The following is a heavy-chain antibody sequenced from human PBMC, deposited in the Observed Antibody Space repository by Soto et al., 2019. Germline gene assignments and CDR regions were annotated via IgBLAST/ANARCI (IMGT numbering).Heavy chain of an antibody. CDR2: IDPSDSQT. CDR3: ARQIYDSDTGPNFQYYFDS. Sequence: GESLKISCKGSGYSFAGYWITWVRQKPGEGLEWMGRIDPSDSQTYYSPSFRGHVTISVTKSITTVFLQWSSLRASDTAMYYCARQIYDSDTGPNFQYYFDSWGQGTPVTVPQ. D-gene: IGHD3-22*01. V-gene: IGHV5-10-1*01. J-gene: IGHJ4*02. CDR1: GYSFAGYW.